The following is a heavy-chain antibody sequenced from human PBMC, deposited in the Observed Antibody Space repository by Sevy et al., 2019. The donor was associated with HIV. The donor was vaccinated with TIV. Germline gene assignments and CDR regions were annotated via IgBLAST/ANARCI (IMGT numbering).Heavy chain of an antibody. Sequence: GGSLRLSCAASGFTFSSYGMHWVRQAPGKGLQWVALIWFDGSNTYYADSVKGRFTISRDIAKNTLHLQMNSLRGEDTAVYYCARDLEFYDNGDYGPAFMPDYWGQRTLVTVSS. D-gene: IGHD4-17*01. CDR2: IWFDGSNT. V-gene: IGHV3-33*01. CDR1: GFTFSSYG. J-gene: IGHJ4*02. CDR3: ARDLEFYDNGDYGPAFMPDY.